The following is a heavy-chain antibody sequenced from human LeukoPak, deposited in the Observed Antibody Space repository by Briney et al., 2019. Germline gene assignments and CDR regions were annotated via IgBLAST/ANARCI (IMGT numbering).Heavy chain of an antibody. CDR3: ARGMYSSSWYSFDY. D-gene: IGHD6-13*01. Sequence: SETLSLTCAVYGGSFSGYYWSWIRQPPGKGLEWIGEINHSGSTNYNPSLKSRVTISVDTSKYQFSLKLSSVTAADMAVYYCARGMYSSSWYSFDYWGQGTLVTVSS. V-gene: IGHV4-34*01. CDR2: INHSGST. J-gene: IGHJ4*02. CDR1: GGSFSGYY.